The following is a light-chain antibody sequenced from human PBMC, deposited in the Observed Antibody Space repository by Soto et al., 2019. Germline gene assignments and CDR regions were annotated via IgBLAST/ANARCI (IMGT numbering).Light chain of an antibody. Sequence: QSVLTQPPSVSGAPGQRVTISCTGSSSNIGAGYDVYWYQQLPGTAPKLLIYGNSNRPSGVPDRFSGSKSGTSASLAITGLQAEDEADYYCQSYDSSLSASVFGGGTKLTVL. V-gene: IGLV1-40*01. CDR3: QSYDSSLSASV. CDR1: SSNIGAGYD. J-gene: IGLJ2*01. CDR2: GNS.